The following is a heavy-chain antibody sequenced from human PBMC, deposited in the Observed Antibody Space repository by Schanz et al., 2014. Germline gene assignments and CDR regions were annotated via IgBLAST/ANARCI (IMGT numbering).Heavy chain of an antibody. D-gene: IGHD7-27*01. CDR1: RFTFSNYA. CDR2: ISRDGTTS. Sequence: EVQLVESGGGLVQPGGSLRLSCAASRFTFSNYAMNWIRQAPGKGLEWLSYISRDGTTSYYADSVKGRFTISRDNAKNSLYLEMTSLRGEDTAVYYCARENLNWEAFDIWGQGTVVTVSS. V-gene: IGHV3-48*04. J-gene: IGHJ3*02. CDR3: ARENLNWEAFDI.